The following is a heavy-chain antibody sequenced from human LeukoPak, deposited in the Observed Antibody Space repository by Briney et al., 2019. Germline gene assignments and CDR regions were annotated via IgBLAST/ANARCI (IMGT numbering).Heavy chain of an antibody. D-gene: IGHD2-21*02. Sequence: SETLSLTCTVSGGSISSSSYYWGWIRQPPGKGLEWIGSIYYSGSTNYNPSLRSRVTISVDTSKNQFSLKLSSVTAADTAVYYCATRIFCGGDCYSSHGMDVWGPGTTVTVSS. CDR1: GGSISSSSYY. V-gene: IGHV4-39*07. J-gene: IGHJ6*02. CDR3: ATRIFCGGDCYSSHGMDV. CDR2: IYYSGST.